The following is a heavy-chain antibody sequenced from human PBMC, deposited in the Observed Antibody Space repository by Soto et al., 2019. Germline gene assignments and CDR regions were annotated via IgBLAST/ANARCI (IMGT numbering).Heavy chain of an antibody. CDR1: GGSFSGYY. D-gene: IGHD3-3*01. V-gene: IGHV4-34*01. Sequence: SETLSLTCAVYGGSFSGYYRSWIRQPPGKGLEWIRDIYYSRSTNYNPSLKSRVTISVDTYKNQFSLKLSSVTAAGTAVYYCARGIWSGYFNRWFDPWGQGTLVTVSS. CDR3: ARGIWSGYFNRWFDP. CDR2: IYYSRST. J-gene: IGHJ5*02.